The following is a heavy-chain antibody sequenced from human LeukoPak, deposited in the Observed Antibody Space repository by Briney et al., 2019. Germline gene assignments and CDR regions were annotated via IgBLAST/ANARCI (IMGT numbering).Heavy chain of an antibody. Sequence: SETLSLTCTVSGGSLSNHYWNWIRHPAGTGLEYIGRIYHTGSTNYNPSLKSRVTLSVDTSNNQFSLNLTSVTSADTAVYYCARGPLGGESFDIWGQGTMVTVSS. V-gene: IGHV4-4*07. J-gene: IGHJ3*02. CDR2: IYHTGST. CDR3: ARGPLGGESFDI. D-gene: IGHD3-16*01. CDR1: GGSLSNHY.